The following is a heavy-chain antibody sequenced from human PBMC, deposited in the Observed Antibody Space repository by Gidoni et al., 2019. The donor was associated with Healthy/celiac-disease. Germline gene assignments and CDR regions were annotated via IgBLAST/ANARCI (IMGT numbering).Heavy chain of an antibody. CDR2: IFYSGST. D-gene: IGHD3-3*01. CDR1: GGYISISSYY. J-gene: IGHJ4*02. Sequence: QLQLQESGPGLVQPPETLSLTCTVSGGYISISSYYWGWISQPPGKGLEWIGSIFYSGSTYYNPSLKSRVTISVDTSKNQFSLKLSSVTAADTAVYYCARGSPYYDFWSGYYLTPFDYWGQGTLVTVSS. CDR3: ARGSPYYDFWSGYYLTPFDY. V-gene: IGHV4-39*07.